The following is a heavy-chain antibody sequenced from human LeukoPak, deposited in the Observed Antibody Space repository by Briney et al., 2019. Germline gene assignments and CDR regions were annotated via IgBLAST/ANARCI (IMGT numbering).Heavy chain of an antibody. V-gene: IGHV3-23*01. J-gene: IGHJ4*02. CDR2: ITDSGDAT. D-gene: IGHD2-2*02. CDR3: AKLGTDCSSTSCYRRSFDY. CDR1: AFTFSSYA. Sequence: PGGSLRLSCAASAFTFSSYAMSWVRQAPGKGLEWVSAITDSGDATYYADSVKGRFTIPRDNSKNTLYLQMNSLRAEDTAVYYCAKLGTDCSSTSCYRRSFDYWGQGTLVTVSS.